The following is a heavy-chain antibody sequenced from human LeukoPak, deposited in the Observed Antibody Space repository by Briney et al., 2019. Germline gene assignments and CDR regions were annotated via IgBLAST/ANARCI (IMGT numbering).Heavy chain of an antibody. CDR2: ISSSSSYI. CDR3: ARDKDYGGRGRFDY. Sequence: GGSLRLSCAASGFTFSSYSMNWVRQAPGKGLEWVSSISSSSSYIYYADSVKGRFTISRDNSKNTLYLQMNSLRAEDTAVYYCARDKDYGGRGRFDYWGQGTLVTVSS. J-gene: IGHJ4*02. CDR1: GFTFSSYS. V-gene: IGHV3-21*01. D-gene: IGHD4-23*01.